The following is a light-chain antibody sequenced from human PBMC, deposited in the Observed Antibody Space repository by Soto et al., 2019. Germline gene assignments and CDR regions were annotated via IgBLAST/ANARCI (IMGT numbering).Light chain of an antibody. CDR1: QSVASSY. CDR2: SAS. J-gene: IGKJ1*01. Sequence: EVVLTQSPGTLSLSPGERVTLSCRASQSVASSYLAWYQQKPGRAPRLLFYSASSRATGIPDRFSGSGSGTDFTLTISKLEPEDFAVYYCHQCLSSRTFGQGTKVEIK. V-gene: IGKV3-20*01. CDR3: HQCLSSRT.